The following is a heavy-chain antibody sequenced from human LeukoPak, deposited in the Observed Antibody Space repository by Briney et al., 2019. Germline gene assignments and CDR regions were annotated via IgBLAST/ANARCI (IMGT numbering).Heavy chain of an antibody. CDR2: INIYDGDT. D-gene: IGHD4-11*01. J-gene: IGHJ5*02. V-gene: IGHV3-74*01. CDR3: ARARDGSKNALDT. CDR1: GFRFTNHW. Sequence: GGSLRLSRVVSGFRFTNHWMHWVRQAPGKGLVWVSRINIYDGDTYYAGSVRGRFTISRDTAENTMYLQMNSLRAEDTAIYYCARARDGSKNALDTWGQGTLVTVFS.